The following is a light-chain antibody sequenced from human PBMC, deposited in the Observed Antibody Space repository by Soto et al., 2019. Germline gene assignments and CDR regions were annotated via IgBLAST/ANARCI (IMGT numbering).Light chain of an antibody. CDR1: QTISSW. CDR3: QQYGSSPPWT. J-gene: IGKJ1*01. Sequence: DLEMCQNPSNRSGSLGDGVPCTCRPSQTISSWLAWYQQKPGKAPKLLIYDVSSLQSGVPSRFSGSGSGTDFTLTISRLEPEDFAVYYCQQYGSSPPWTFGQGTKVDIK. V-gene: IGKV1-5*01. CDR2: DVS.